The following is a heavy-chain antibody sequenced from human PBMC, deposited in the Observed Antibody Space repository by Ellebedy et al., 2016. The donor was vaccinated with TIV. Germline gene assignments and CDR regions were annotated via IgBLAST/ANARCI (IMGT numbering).Heavy chain of an antibody. D-gene: IGHD4-17*01. Sequence: GESLKISCAASGFTFSSYAMSWLRHAAGKRLGWVSTISNTGSRTYYADSVKGRFTISRDNSKNTLYLQMNSLRAEDTAVYYCTKDKVFGDSRWEIDVWGQGTTVTVSS. J-gene: IGHJ6*02. CDR3: TKDKVFGDSRWEIDV. V-gene: IGHV3-23*01. CDR1: GFTFSSYA. CDR2: ISNTGSRT.